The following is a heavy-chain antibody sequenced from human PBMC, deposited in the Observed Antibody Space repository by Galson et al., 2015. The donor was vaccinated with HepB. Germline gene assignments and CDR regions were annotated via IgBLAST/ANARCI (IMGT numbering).Heavy chain of an antibody. CDR3: ARTPRHYDFWNAGGRQGPFDP. Sequence: SVKVSCKASGYTFTTFEISWVRQATGQGLEWMGWIHPNSGNTAYAQKFQGRVTMTRNTSISTAYMELSSLRPEDTAVYYCARTPRHYDFWNAGGRQGPFDPWGQGTLVTVSS. D-gene: IGHD3-3*01. J-gene: IGHJ5*02. CDR1: GYTFTTFE. V-gene: IGHV1-8*01. CDR2: IHPNSGNT.